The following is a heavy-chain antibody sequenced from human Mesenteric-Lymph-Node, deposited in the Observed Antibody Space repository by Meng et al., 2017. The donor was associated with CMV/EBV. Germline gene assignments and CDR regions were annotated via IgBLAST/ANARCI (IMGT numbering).Heavy chain of an antibody. J-gene: IGHJ6*02. CDR2: ISYNGGTT. CDR3: ARDHGVPAPFLSAYYYYGMDV. V-gene: IGHV3-9*01. CDR1: GFRFDDYA. Sequence: GGSLRLSCAASGFRFDDYAMHWVRQPPGKGLERVSSISYNGGTTDYADSVKGRFTISRDNAKNSLYLQMNSLRAEDTAVYYCARDHGVPAPFLSAYYYYGMDVWGQGTTVTVSS. D-gene: IGHD2-2*01.